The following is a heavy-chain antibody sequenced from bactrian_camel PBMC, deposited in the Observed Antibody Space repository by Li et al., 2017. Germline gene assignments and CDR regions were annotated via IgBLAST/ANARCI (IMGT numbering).Heavy chain of an antibody. CDR3: ASSLPPCSKLVASGYKY. J-gene: IGHJ4*01. CDR2: LWIGGATT. D-gene: IGHD7*01. CDR1: RYTYKRNC. Sequence: VQLVESGGGSVQAGGSLTLSCAAGRYTYKRNCMGWFRQRPGKDREGLAVLWIGGATTTYADSVKGRFIISKDSAKKTVYLHMNDLKPEDTAMYYCASSLPPCSKLVASGYKYWGQGTQVTVSS. V-gene: IGHV3S1*01.